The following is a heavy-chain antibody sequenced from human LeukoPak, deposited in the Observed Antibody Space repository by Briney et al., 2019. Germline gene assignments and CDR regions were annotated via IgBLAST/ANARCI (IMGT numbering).Heavy chain of an antibody. CDR3: ARALTTLTYEGY. Sequence: GRSLRLSCAASGFTFSSYTMHWIRQAPGKGLEWVSSISGSNSYIFYADSVKGRFTVSRDNAKDSLYLQMNSLRAEDTAVYYCARALTTLTYEGYWGQGTLVTVSS. V-gene: IGHV3-21*01. CDR1: GFTFSSYT. CDR2: ISGSNSYI. D-gene: IGHD1-1*01. J-gene: IGHJ4*02.